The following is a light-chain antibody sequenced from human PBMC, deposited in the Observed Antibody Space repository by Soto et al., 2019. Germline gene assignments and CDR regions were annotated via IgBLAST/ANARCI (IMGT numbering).Light chain of an antibody. CDR3: SSYTSSSTYV. J-gene: IGLJ1*01. CDR1: SSDIGGYNH. V-gene: IGLV2-14*03. Sequence: QSALTQPASVSGSPGQSITISCTGTSSDIGGYNHVSWYQQHPGKAPKLMIYDVSNRPSGVSNRFSGSKSGNTASLTISGLQAEDEADYYCSSYTSSSTYVFGTGTKATVL. CDR2: DVS.